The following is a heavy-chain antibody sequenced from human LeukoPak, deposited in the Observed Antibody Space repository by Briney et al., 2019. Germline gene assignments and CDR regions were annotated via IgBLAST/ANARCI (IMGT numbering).Heavy chain of an antibody. J-gene: IGHJ4*02. D-gene: IGHD6-19*01. CDR3: ARDVPRSGWSLGY. Sequence: PGGSLRLSCAASGFTFSDYHMSWIRQAPGKGLEWISYISTSGRSIYQADSVKGRFTISRDNAKNSLYLQMNSLRAEDTAVYYCARDVPRSGWSLGYRGQGTLVTVSS. V-gene: IGHV3-11*04. CDR2: ISTSGRSI. CDR1: GFTFSDYH.